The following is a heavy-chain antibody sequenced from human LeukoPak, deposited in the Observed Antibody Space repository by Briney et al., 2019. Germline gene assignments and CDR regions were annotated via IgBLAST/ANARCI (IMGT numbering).Heavy chain of an antibody. Sequence: PGGSLRLSCAASASTFSSYSMNWVRQAPGKGLEWVSYIDTSSNYIYYADSVKGRFTISRDNAKNSLYLQMSSLRAEDTAVYYCARAPPYCGGDCSDWYFDLWGRGTLVTVSS. V-gene: IGHV3-21*01. CDR2: IDTSSNYI. J-gene: IGHJ2*01. CDR1: ASTFSSYS. D-gene: IGHD2-21*02. CDR3: ARAPPYCGGDCSDWYFDL.